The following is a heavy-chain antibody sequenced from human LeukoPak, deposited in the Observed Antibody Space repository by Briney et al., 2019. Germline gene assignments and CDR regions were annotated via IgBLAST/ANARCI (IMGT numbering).Heavy chain of an antibody. D-gene: IGHD3-22*01. V-gene: IGHV4-4*07. CDR1: GGSISTYF. Sequence: SETLSLTCTVFGGSISTYFWSWIRQPAGKGLEWIGRLYTSGSTNYNPSPKSRLTMSADTSKNQFSLNLRSVTAADTAIYYCARDRVDSSGYYYYYGIDVWGQGTAVTVSS. CDR3: ARDRVDSSGYYYYYGIDV. J-gene: IGHJ6*02. CDR2: LYTSGST.